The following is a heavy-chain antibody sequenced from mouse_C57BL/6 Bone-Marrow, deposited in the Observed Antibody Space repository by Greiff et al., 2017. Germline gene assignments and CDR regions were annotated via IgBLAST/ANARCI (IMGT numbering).Heavy chain of an antibody. V-gene: IGHV1-72*01. CDR2: IDPNSGGT. J-gene: IGHJ3*01. CDR1: GYTFTSYW. D-gene: IGHD2-2*01. Sequence: VQLQQPGAELVKPGASVKLSCKASGYTFTSYWMHWVKQRPGRGLEWIGRIDPNSGGTKYNEKFKSKATLTVDKPSSTAYMQLSSLTSEDSAVYYWARRGVIYYGNDGAWFAYWGQGTLVTVSA. CDR3: ARRGVIYYGNDGAWFAY.